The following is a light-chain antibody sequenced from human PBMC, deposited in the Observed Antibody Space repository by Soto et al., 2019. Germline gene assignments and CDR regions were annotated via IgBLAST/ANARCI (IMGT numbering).Light chain of an antibody. J-gene: IGKJ4*01. CDR1: QSVSSY. CDR3: QQRRNWPLT. CDR2: DES. V-gene: IGKV3-11*01. Sequence: EIVLTQSPATLSLSPGERATLSCRASQSVSSYLAWYQQKPGQAPRLLMADESNRATGITARFSGSGSGTDFTLTISSLEPEDFSVYYCQQRRNWPLTFGGGTKVEIK.